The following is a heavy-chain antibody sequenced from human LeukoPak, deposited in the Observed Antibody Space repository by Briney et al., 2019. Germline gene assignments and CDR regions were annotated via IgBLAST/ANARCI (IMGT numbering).Heavy chain of an antibody. D-gene: IGHD5-18*01. CDR2: ISYDGSNK. J-gene: IGHJ4*02. CDR1: GFSFSSYA. Sequence: GGSLRLSCAASGFSFSSYAMHWVRQAPGKGLEWVAVISYDGSNKYYADSVKGRFTISRDNSKNTLYLQMNSLRAEDTAVYYCARDLHVDTAMAWDYWGQGTLVTVSS. CDR3: ARDLHVDTAMAWDY. V-gene: IGHV3-30-3*01.